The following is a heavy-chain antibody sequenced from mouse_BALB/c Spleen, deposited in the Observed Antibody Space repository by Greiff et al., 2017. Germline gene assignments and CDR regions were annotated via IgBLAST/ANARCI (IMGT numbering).Heavy chain of an antibody. V-gene: IGHV7-3*02. J-gene: IGHJ2*01. D-gene: IGHD1-1*02. CDR2: IRNKANGYTT. CDR1: GFTFTDYY. Sequence: EVKLMESGGGLVQPGGSLRLSCATSGFTFTDYYMSWVRQPPGKALEWLGFIRNKANGYTTEYSASVKGRFTISRDNSQSILYLQMNTLRAEDSATYYCARAYYDLFDYWGQGTTLTVSS. CDR3: ARAYYDLFDY.